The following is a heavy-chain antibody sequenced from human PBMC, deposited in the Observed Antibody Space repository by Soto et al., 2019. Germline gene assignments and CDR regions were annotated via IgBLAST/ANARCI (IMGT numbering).Heavy chain of an antibody. Sequence: QVQLQESGPGLVKPSQTLSLTCTVSGGSISSGDYYWSWIRQPPGKGLEWIGYIYYSGSTYYNPSLKXRXSXAVDTSKNQLSLRVRSVTAADTAVYYCARDLGGDHAYNWFDPWGQGTLVTVSS. CDR3: ARDLGGDHAYNWFDP. CDR2: IYYSGST. V-gene: IGHV4-30-4*01. J-gene: IGHJ5*02. CDR1: GGSISSGDYY. D-gene: IGHD4-17*01.